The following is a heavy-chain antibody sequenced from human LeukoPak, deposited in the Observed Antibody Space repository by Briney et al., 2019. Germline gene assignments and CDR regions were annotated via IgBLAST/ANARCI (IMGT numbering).Heavy chain of an antibody. V-gene: IGHV1-18*01. Sequence: ASVKVSCKASGYTFTSYGISWVRQAPGQGLEWMGWISAYNGNTNYAQKHQGRVTMTTDTSTSTAYMELRSLRSDDTAVYYCARVFHDSSGYYPYYFDYWGQGTLVPVSS. CDR2: ISAYNGNT. CDR3: ARVFHDSSGYYPYYFDY. D-gene: IGHD3-22*01. J-gene: IGHJ4*02. CDR1: GYTFTSYG.